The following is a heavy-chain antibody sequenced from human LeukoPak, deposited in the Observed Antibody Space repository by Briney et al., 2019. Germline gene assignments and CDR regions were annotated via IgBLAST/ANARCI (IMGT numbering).Heavy chain of an antibody. Sequence: VASVKVSCKASGYTFTSCDINWVRQATGQGLEWMGWMNPNSGNTGYGQSFQGRITMTRDISIGTACMELSNLTSEDTAIYYCTRGSSGRRDNWGQGTLVTVSA. V-gene: IGHV1-8*01. J-gene: IGHJ4*02. CDR3: TRGSSGRRDN. CDR2: MNPNSGNT. CDR1: GYTFTSCD. D-gene: IGHD6-19*01.